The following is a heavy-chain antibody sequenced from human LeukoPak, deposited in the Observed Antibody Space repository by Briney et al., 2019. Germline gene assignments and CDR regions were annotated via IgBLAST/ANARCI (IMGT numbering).Heavy chain of an antibody. V-gene: IGHV1-18*01. D-gene: IGHD3-10*01. CDR2: ISAYNGNT. Sequence: ASVKVSCKASGYTFTSYGISWVRQAPGQGLEWMGWISAYNGNTNYAQKLQGRVTMTTDTSTSTAYMELRSLRSDDTAVYYCARDTNVETMVRGVDYWGQGTLVTVSS. CDR3: ARDTNVETMVRGVDY. J-gene: IGHJ4*02. CDR1: GYTFTSYG.